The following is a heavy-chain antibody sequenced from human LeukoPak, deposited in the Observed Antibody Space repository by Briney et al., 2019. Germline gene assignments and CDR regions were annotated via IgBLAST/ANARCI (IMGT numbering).Heavy chain of an antibody. D-gene: IGHD4/OR15-4a*01. CDR1: GFTFSNYD. CDR2: IYSDNT. J-gene: IGHJ4*02. V-gene: IGHV3-53*01. CDR3: ARRAGAYSHPYDY. Sequence: GGTLRLSCTDSGFTFSNYDMSWFRQPPGKGLEWVSFIYSDNTHYSDSVKGRFTISRDNSKNTLYLQMNSLRAEDTAVYYCARRAGAYSHPYDYWGQGTLVTVSS.